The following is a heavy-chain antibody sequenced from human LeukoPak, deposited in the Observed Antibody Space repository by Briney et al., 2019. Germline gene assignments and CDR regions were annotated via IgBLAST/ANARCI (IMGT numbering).Heavy chain of an antibody. J-gene: IGHJ4*02. CDR1: GFTFSSYS. Sequence: GGSLRLSCAASGFTFSSYSMNWVRQAPGKGLEWVSSISSSSNCIYYADSVKGRFTISRDTAKNSLYLQMNSLRAEDTAVYYCARDQYGGYALDYWGQGTLVTVSS. CDR2: ISSSSNCI. V-gene: IGHV3-21*01. D-gene: IGHD4-17*01. CDR3: ARDQYGGYALDY.